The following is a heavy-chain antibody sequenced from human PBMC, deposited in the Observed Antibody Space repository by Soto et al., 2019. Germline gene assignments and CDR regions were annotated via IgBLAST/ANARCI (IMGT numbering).Heavy chain of an antibody. CDR1: GGSIRSGGYY. V-gene: IGHV4-61*08. CDR3: AREFEYSSSSYWFDP. Sequence: PSETLSLTCTVSGGSIRSGGYYWIWIRQHPGKGLEWIGYIYYSGSTNYNPSLKSRVTISVDTSKNQFSLKLSSVTAADTAVYYCAREFEYSSSSYWFDPWGQGTLVTVSS. CDR2: IYYSGST. J-gene: IGHJ5*02. D-gene: IGHD6-6*01.